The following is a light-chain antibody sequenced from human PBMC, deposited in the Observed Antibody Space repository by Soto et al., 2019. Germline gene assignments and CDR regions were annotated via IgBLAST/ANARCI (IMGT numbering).Light chain of an antibody. CDR1: QSVDKY. V-gene: IGKV3-11*01. Sequence: EIVLTQSPATLSFSPGERATLSCRASQSVDKYLVWYQQKPGQAPRLLIYDASSRATGIPARFSGSESGTDFTLTITSLGPEDFAVYYCQQRTNWPLTFGGGPKLEIK. CDR3: QQRTNWPLT. CDR2: DAS. J-gene: IGKJ4*02.